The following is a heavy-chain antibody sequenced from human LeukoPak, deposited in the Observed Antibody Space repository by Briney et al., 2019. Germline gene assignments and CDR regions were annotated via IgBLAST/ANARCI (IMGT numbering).Heavy chain of an antibody. Sequence: GGSLRLSCAASGFTVSSNYMSWVRQAPGQGLEWVSVIYSGGSTYYADSVKGRFTISRHNSKNTLYLQMNSLRAEDTAVYYCARAMVGYDFWSGYYTDHSYYFDYWAQGTLVTVSS. D-gene: IGHD3-3*01. CDR3: ARAMVGYDFWSGYYTDHSYYFDY. CDR1: GFTVSSNY. CDR2: IYSGGST. V-gene: IGHV3-53*04. J-gene: IGHJ4*02.